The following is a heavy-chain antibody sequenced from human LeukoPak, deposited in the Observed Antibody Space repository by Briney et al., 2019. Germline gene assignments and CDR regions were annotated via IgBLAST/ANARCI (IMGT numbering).Heavy chain of an antibody. CDR3: ARDDVSPQAFDI. Sequence: PGGSLRLSCAASGFPLSSYWMHWVRQAPWKGLEWVAQIRADGTRIVYGDSVKGRFTISRDNARNMLSLQMNSLRPEDSAVYYCARDDVSPQAFDIWGQGTMVTVSS. D-gene: IGHD2/OR15-2a*01. CDR1: GFPLSSYW. CDR2: IRADGTRI. V-gene: IGHV3-74*01. J-gene: IGHJ3*02.